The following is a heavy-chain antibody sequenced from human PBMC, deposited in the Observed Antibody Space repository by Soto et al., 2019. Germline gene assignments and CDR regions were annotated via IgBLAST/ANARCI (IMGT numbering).Heavy chain of an antibody. D-gene: IGHD2-8*01. V-gene: IGHV1-8*01. J-gene: IGHJ5*02. CDR3: AREMLVYDARTRFDP. CDR1: GYNISSYD. Sequence: ASVKVSCKASGYNISSYDIIWVRQAAGQGLEWMGWMDPNRGHSDSVQNFRGRVTMTTNISASTAYMELRSLRSDDTAVYYCAREMLVYDARTRFDPWGQGTLVTVSS. CDR2: MDPNRGHS.